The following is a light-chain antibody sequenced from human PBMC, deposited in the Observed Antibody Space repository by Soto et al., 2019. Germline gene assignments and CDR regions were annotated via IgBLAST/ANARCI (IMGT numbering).Light chain of an antibody. CDR3: QQYDSSYT. J-gene: IGKJ2*01. V-gene: IGKV3-20*01. Sequence: EIVLTQSPGTLSLSPGERATLSCRASQTVTNNYLAWYQQKPGQAPRLVMSGASSRATGIPVRFSGGGSETDFTLTISRLEPEDFAVYYCQQYDSSYTFGQGTKLEIK. CDR1: QTVTNNY. CDR2: GAS.